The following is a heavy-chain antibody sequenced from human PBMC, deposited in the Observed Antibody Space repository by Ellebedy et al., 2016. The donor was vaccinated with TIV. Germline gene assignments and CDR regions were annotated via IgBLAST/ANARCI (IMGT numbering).Heavy chain of an antibody. V-gene: IGHV3-7*01. Sequence: PGGSLRLSCAASGFTFSSHWMNWVRQAPGKGLEWVANINDDGSDRYYVDSVKGRFTISRDNAKSSLYLQMNSLRAEDTAVYYCVRESYRNYTWGTTGFDSWGQGTLVTASS. CDR3: VRESYRNYTWGTTGFDS. J-gene: IGHJ5*01. CDR2: INDDGSDR. D-gene: IGHD4-11*01. CDR1: GFTFSSHW.